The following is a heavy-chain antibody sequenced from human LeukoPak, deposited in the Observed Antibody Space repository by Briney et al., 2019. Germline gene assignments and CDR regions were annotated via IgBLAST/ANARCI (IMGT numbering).Heavy chain of an antibody. CDR1: VGSFSGYY. D-gene: IGHD2-15*01. V-gene: IGHV4-34*01. Sequence: SETLSLTCAVYVGSFSGYYGSWIRQPPGKGREWIGEINHSGSTNYNPSLKSRVTISVDTSKNQFSLKLSSVTAADTAVYYCARALVAATSVPGYWGQGTLVTVSS. CDR2: INHSGST. J-gene: IGHJ4*02. CDR3: ARALVAATSVPGY.